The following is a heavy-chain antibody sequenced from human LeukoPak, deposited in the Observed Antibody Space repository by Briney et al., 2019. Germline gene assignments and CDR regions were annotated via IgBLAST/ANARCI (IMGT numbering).Heavy chain of an antibody. CDR2: INPSGGST. D-gene: IGHD6-19*01. Sequence: GASVTVSCTASGYTFTSYYMHWVRQAPGQGLEWMGIINPSGGSTSYAQKFQGRVTMTRDTSTSTVYMELSSLRSEDTAVYYCAREIAVVGTDYWGQGTLVTVSS. CDR3: AREIAVVGTDY. J-gene: IGHJ4*02. V-gene: IGHV1-46*01. CDR1: GYTFTSYY.